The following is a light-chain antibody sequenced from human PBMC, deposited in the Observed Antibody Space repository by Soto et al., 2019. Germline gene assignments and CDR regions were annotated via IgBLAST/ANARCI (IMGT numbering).Light chain of an antibody. V-gene: IGKV3-20*01. CDR3: QQYGSSPMYT. J-gene: IGKJ2*01. Sequence: EIVLTQSPGTLSLSPGERATLSCRASQSVSSSYLAWYQQKPGQAPRLLIYGASSRATGIPDRFSGSGSGTDFTLTISRLEPEDFAVYYGQQYGSSPMYTFGQGNKLEIK. CDR1: QSVSSSY. CDR2: GAS.